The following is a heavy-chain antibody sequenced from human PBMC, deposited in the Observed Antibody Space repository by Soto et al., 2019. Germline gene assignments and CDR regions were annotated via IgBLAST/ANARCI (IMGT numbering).Heavy chain of an antibody. CDR2: ISAYNGNT. CDR3: ARGAKDSSGYYYPTSYYYYGMDV. Sequence: VASVKVSCKASGYTFTSYGISWVRQAPGQGLEWMGWISAYNGNTNYAQKLQGRVTMTTDTSTSTAYMELRSLRPDDTAVYYCARGAKDSSGYYYPTSYYYYGMDVWGQGTTVTVSS. D-gene: IGHD3-22*01. V-gene: IGHV1-18*01. J-gene: IGHJ6*02. CDR1: GYTFTSYG.